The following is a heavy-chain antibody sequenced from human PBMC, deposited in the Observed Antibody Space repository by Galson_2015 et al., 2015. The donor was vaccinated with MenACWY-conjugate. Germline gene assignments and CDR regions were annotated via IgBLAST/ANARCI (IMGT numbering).Heavy chain of an antibody. CDR2: INSDGSST. V-gene: IGHV3-74*01. CDR3: AIDGPRYGTNNYFFLHI. Sequence: SLRLSCAASGFIFNNHWIHWVRQTPGKGLVWISRINSDGSSTNYAESVKGRFTISRDNANGTLYLQMINLRDEDAAVYYCAIDGPRYGTNNYFFLHICGKGIAVAVSS. CDR1: GFIFNNHW. J-gene: IGHJ6*03. D-gene: IGHD3-9*01.